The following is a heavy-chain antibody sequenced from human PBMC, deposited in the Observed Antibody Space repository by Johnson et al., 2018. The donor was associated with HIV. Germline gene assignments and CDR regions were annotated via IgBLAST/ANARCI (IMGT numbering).Heavy chain of an antibody. Sequence: QVQLVESGGGVVQPGRSLRLSCSASGFTFSSYAMHWVRQAPGKGLEWVACISYDGSNKYYAGSVKGRFTISRDNSKNTLYLQMNSLRAEDTAVYYCARDTGIAARSGALNIWGQGTMVTVSS. CDR1: GFTFSSYA. J-gene: IGHJ3*02. V-gene: IGHV3-30*14. CDR2: ISYDGSNK. D-gene: IGHD6-6*01. CDR3: ARDTGIAARSGALNI.